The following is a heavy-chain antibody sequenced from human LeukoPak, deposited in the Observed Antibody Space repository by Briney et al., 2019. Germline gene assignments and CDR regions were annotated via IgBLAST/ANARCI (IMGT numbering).Heavy chain of an antibody. J-gene: IGHJ5*02. CDR3: ARDYYDSSGYSRFDP. CDR2: INPNSGGT. V-gene: IGHV1-2*02. D-gene: IGHD3-22*01. Sequence: ASVKVSCKASGYTFTTYYMHWVRQAPGQGLEWMGWINPNSGGTNYAQKSQGRVTMTRDTSISTAYMEVSRLRSDDTAVYYCARDYYDSSGYSRFDPWGQGTLVTVSS. CDR1: GYTFTTYY.